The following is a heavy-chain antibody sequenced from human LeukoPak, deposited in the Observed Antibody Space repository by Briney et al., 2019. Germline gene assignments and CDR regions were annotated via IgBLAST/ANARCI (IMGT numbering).Heavy chain of an antibody. J-gene: IGHJ3*02. CDR2: IYHSGST. D-gene: IGHD3-3*01. CDR3: ARVPRTIFGVSWAFDI. V-gene: IGHV4-38-2*02. CDR1: GYSISSGYY. Sequence: SETLSLTCTVSGYSISSGYYWGWIRQPPGKGLEWIGSIYHSGSTYYNPSLKSRVTISVDTSKNQFSLKLSSVTAADTAVYYCARVPRTIFGVSWAFDIWGQGTMVTVSS.